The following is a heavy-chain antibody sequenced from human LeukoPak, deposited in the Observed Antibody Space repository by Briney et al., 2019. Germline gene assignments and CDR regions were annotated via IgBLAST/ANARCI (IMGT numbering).Heavy chain of an antibody. CDR2: ISYDGSNK. CDR1: GFTFSSYA. CDR3: ASVLDDYFDY. Sequence: GGSLRLSCAASGFTFSSYAMHWVRQAPGKGLEWVAVISYDGSNKYYADSVKGRFTISRDNSKNTLYLQMNSLRAEDTAVYYCASVLDDYFDYWGQGTLVTVSS. J-gene: IGHJ4*02. V-gene: IGHV3-30-3*01.